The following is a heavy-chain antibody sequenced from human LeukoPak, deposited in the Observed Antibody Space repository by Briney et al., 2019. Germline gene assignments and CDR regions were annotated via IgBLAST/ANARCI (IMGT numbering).Heavy chain of an antibody. CDR2: IYFSGST. J-gene: IGHJ5*02. CDR3: ARGGLRYSLSSWFDP. V-gene: IGHV4-38-2*01. Sequence: PSETLSLTCAVSGYSISSGYYWGWIRQPPGKGPEWIGSIYFSGSTYYNPSLKSRVTISVDTSKNQFSLKLSSVTAADTAVYYCARGGLRYSLSSWFDPWGQGTLVTVSS. CDR1: GYSISSGYY. D-gene: IGHD4-17*01.